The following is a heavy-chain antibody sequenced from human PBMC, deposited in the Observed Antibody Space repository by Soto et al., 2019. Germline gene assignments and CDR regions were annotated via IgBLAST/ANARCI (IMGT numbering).Heavy chain of an antibody. CDR1: GGSISSSY. J-gene: IGHJ4*02. V-gene: IGHV4-59*01. Sequence: QVQLQESGPGLVKPSETLSLTCTVSGGSISSSYWSWIRQPPGKGLEWLGYVYYIGITKYNPSLKNRITISVHTSQIQFSLKLESVTAADTALYYCARDASGHDFWDGPWYFDSWGQGTLVTVSS. D-gene: IGHD3-3*01. CDR3: ARDASGHDFWDGPWYFDS. CDR2: VYYIGIT.